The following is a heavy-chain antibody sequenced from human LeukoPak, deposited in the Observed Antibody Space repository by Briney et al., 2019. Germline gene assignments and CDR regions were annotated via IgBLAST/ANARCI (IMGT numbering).Heavy chain of an antibody. V-gene: IGHV3-23*01. D-gene: IGHD3-10*02. Sequence: GGTLRLSCAASGFTFSSYGMSWVRQAPGKGLEWVSAISRSCGSTYYADSVKGRFTISRDNAKNSLYLQMNSLRAEDTAVYYCAELGITMIGGVWGKGNTVTISS. J-gene: IGHJ6*04. CDR2: ISRSCGST. CDR1: GFTFSSYG. CDR3: AELGITMIGGV.